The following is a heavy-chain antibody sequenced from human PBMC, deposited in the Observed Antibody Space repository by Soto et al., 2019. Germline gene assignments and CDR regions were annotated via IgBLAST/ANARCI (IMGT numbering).Heavy chain of an antibody. CDR3: ARGAPEGYTYGYGALQF. V-gene: IGHV1-69*01. J-gene: IGHJ3*01. CDR2: IIPLFGAG. D-gene: IGHD5-18*01. Sequence: QVQLEQSGAEMKKPGSSVKVSCKISGGTFNTIALSWVRQAPGQGLEWMGGIIPLFGAGNYAEKFRDRVTITAYESSSTMTMELTSLRSEDTAVYYCARGAPEGYTYGYGALQFWGQGTMVIVSS. CDR1: GGTFNTIA.